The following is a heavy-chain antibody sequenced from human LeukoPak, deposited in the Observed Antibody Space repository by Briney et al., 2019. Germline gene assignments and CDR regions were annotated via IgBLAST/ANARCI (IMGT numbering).Heavy chain of an antibody. CDR2: IYHSGSS. V-gene: IGHV4-38-2*02. Sequence: SDTLSLTCTVSGYSISSGYYWGWLRQRPGKGLEWIGRIYHSGSSYYNPSLKSRVTISVDTSKNQFSLKLSSVTAADPAVYYCARWGRSGAWGKGTTVTVSS. D-gene: IGHD3-16*01. CDR1: GYSISSGYY. CDR3: ARWGRSGA. J-gene: IGHJ6*04.